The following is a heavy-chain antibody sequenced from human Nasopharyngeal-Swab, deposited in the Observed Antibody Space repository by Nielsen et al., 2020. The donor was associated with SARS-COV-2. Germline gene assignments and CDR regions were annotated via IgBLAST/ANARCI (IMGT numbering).Heavy chain of an antibody. D-gene: IGHD1-7*01. V-gene: IGHV3-9*01. CDR1: GFTFDDYV. Sequence: GGSLRLSCVAAGFTFDDYVMYWVRQAPGKGLEWVSSISWNSDKIYYADSVKGRSTISRDNTKNSLYLQMNNLRTEDTAFYYCAKQKRLGLASGPYFYGLDVWGLGTTVTVSS. J-gene: IGHJ6*02. CDR3: AKQKRLGLASGPYFYGLDV. CDR2: ISWNSDKI.